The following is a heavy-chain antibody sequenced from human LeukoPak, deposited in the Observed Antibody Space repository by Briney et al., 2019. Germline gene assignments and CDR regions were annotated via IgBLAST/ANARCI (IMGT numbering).Heavy chain of an antibody. CDR2: ISYDGSNK. D-gene: IGHD3-10*01. V-gene: IGHV3-30*18. CDR1: GFTFSSYG. J-gene: IGHJ4*02. Sequence: GRSLRLSCAASGFTFSSYGMHWVRQAPGKGLEWVAVISYDGSNKYYADSVKGRFTISRDNSKNTLYLQMNSLRAEDTAVYYCAKSPYGSGTEGPFDHWGQGTLVTVSS. CDR3: AKSPYGSGTEGPFDH.